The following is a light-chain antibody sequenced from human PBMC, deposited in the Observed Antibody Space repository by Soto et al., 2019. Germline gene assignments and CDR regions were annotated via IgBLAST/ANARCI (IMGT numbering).Light chain of an antibody. J-gene: IGKJ4*01. CDR1: QTISSW. Sequence: DIRMTQSPAAVSGSVGARVTTTFRASQTISSWLAWYQQKPGKAPKLLIYKASTLKSGVTSRFSGSGSGTEFTLAISSLQSEDFAIYYCHQYNTWPLTFGGGTKVDI. CDR2: KAS. CDR3: HQYNTWPLT. V-gene: IGKV1-5*03.